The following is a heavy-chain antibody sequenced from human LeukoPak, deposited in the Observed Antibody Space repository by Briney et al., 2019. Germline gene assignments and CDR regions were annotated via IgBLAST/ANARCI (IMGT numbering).Heavy chain of an antibody. J-gene: IGHJ4*02. CDR2: IKQDGSEK. Sequence: SGGSLRLSCAASGFTFSSYWMSWVRQAPGKGLEWVANIKQDGSEKYYVDSVKGRFTISRDNAKNSLHLQMNSLRAEDTAVYYCARDRSYSSSSPQDYWGQGTLVTVSS. CDR1: GFTFSSYW. D-gene: IGHD6-6*01. V-gene: IGHV3-7*01. CDR3: ARDRSYSSSSPQDY.